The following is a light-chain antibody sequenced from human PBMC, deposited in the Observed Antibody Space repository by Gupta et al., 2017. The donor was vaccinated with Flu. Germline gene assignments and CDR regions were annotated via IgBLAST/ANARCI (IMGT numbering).Light chain of an antibody. V-gene: IGKV2-24*01. Sequence: DIVMTQTPPSSPVTLGQPASISCRSSQSLVHSDGNNYLSWLQQRPDQPPRLLIYKISNPFSGVPNRFGGGGGGTDFTLKISRVEDEDVGVYYYMQNKQFPFTFGRGTQLEIK. CDR1: QSLVHSDGNNY. CDR2: KIS. J-gene: IGKJ5*01. CDR3: MQNKQFPFT.